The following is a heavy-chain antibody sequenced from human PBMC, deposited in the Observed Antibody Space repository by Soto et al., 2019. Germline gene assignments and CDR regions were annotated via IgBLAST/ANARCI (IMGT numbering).Heavy chain of an antibody. J-gene: IGHJ5*02. CDR1: GGSISSYY. CDR2: IYYSGST. Sequence: PSETLSLTCTVSGGSISSYYWSWIRQPPGKGLEWIGYIYYSGSTNYNPSLKSRVTISVDTSKNQFSLKLSSVTAADTAVYYCARLEYCSGGSCYRRDYNWFDPWRQGTLVTVSS. CDR3: ARLEYCSGGSCYRRDYNWFDP. V-gene: IGHV4-59*08. D-gene: IGHD2-15*01.